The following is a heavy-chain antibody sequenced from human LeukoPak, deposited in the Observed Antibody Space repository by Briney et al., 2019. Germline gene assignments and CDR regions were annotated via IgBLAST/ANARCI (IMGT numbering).Heavy chain of an antibody. CDR2: INTGNGNT. J-gene: IGHJ4*02. CDR3: ARDYYYDSSGYYYVDY. Sequence: GASVNVSCKASGYIFTSYPIHWVRQAPGQRLEWMGWINTGNGNTKYSQKFEGRVTVTRDTSATAAYMELSSLRSEDTAVYYCARDYYYDSSGYYYVDYWGQGTLVTVSS. D-gene: IGHD3-22*01. CDR1: GYIFTSYP. V-gene: IGHV1-3*04.